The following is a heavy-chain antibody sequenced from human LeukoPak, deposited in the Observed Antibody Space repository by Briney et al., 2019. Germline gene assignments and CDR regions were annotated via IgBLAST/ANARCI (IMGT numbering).Heavy chain of an antibody. J-gene: IGHJ6*02. CDR2: IYSGGST. D-gene: IGHD6-6*01. Sequence: GGSLRLSCAASGFTVSSNYMSWVRQAPGKGLEWVSVIYSGGSTYYADSVKGRFTISRDNSKNTLYLQMNTLRAEDTAVYYCARDPYSSTWSYGMDVWGQGTTVTVSS. V-gene: IGHV3-66*01. CDR1: GFTVSSNY. CDR3: ARDPYSSTWSYGMDV.